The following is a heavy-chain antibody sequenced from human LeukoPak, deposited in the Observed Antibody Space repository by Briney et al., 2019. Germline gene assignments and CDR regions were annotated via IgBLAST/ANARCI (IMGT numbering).Heavy chain of an antibody. V-gene: IGHV4-34*01. Sequence: SETLSLTCAVYGGSFSGYYWSWIRQPPGKGLEWIGEINHSGSTNYNPSLKSRVTISVDTSKNQFSLKLSSVTAADTAVYYCASYGASGWYNYYFGYWGQGTLVTVSS. CDR1: GGSFSGYY. J-gene: IGHJ4*02. CDR3: ASYGASGWYNYYFGY. CDR2: INHSGST. D-gene: IGHD6-19*01.